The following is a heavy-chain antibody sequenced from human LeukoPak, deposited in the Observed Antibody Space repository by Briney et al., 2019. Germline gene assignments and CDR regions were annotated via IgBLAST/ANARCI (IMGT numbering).Heavy chain of an antibody. CDR1: GFTVSSNY. D-gene: IGHD4-11*01. J-gene: IGHJ6*02. Sequence: PGGSLRLSCAASGFTVSSNYMSWVRQAPGKGLEWVSVIYSGGSTYYADSVKGRFTISRDNSKNTLYLQMNSLRAEDTAVYYCASDLTTVTYYYYGMDVWGQGTTVTVSS. V-gene: IGHV3-66*01. CDR3: ASDLTTVTYYYYGMDV. CDR2: IYSGGST.